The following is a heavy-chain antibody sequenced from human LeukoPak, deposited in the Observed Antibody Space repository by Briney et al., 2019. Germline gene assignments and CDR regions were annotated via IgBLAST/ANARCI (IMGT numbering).Heavy chain of an antibody. Sequence: PGGSLRLSCAASGFTFSSYAMSWVRQAPGKGLEWVSAISASSGSTYYADSVKGRFTISRDNSQNTLYLQVNSLRAEDTAVYYCAKGLVPAAIRVVDYWGQGTLVTVSS. CDR3: AKGLVPAAIRVVDY. CDR2: ISASSGST. D-gene: IGHD2-2*01. V-gene: IGHV3-23*01. CDR1: GFTFSSYA. J-gene: IGHJ4*02.